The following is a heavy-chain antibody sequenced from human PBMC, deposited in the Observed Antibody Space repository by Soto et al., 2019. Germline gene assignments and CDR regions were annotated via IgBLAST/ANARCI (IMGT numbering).Heavy chain of an antibody. Sequence: VYLSSESSAYYFTIYSNSSVLDWGLQGLEWMGWISAYNGNKNYAQKLQGRVTMTTDTSTSTAYMELRSLRSDETAVYYCARDLWGLELLSWFDPWGQGTLVTVSS. D-gene: IGHD1-7*01. CDR1: AYYFTIYS. V-gene: IGHV1-18*04. J-gene: IGHJ5*02. CDR2: ISAYNGNK. CDR3: ARDLWGLELLSWFDP.